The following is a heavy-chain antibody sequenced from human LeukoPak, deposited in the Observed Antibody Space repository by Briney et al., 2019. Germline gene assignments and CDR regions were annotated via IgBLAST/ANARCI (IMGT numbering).Heavy chain of an antibody. D-gene: IGHD1-26*01. Sequence: PGGSLRLSCAASGFTFSSYAMSWVRQAPGKGLEWVSAISGSGGSTYYADSVKGRFTISRDNSKNTLYLQMNSLRAEDTAVYYCASDSGSYYRFDYWGQGTLVTVSS. CDR2: ISGSGGST. J-gene: IGHJ4*02. CDR1: GFTFSSYA. V-gene: IGHV3-23*01. CDR3: ASDSGSYYRFDY.